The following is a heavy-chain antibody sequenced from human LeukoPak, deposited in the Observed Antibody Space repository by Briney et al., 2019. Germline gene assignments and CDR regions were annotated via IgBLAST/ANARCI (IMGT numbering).Heavy chain of an antibody. CDR3: ATASYCSGTRCPVYFDY. D-gene: IGHD2-2*01. CDR1: GFTFISYA. V-gene: IGHV3-23*01. Sequence: GPLRLSWAASGFTFISYAWSGFRQAPGKGRGGFSAFVGSGGGSDYADSVRGRFTISRDNSKNALDLQKTSLRAQDTAVYYCATASYCSGTRCPVYFDYWAQGTLVTVSS. J-gene: IGHJ4*02. CDR2: FVGSGGGS.